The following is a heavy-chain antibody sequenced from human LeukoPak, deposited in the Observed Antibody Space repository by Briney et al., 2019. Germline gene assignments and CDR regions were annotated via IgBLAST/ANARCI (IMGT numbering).Heavy chain of an antibody. J-gene: IGHJ3*02. CDR1: GGSITSSFY. D-gene: IGHD3-9*01. Sequence: PSETLSLTCTVSGGSITSSFYWSWIRQSPGKGLEWIGYIYNSGGTKYNPSLKSRLTISVDTSKNQFSLNLSSVTAADTAVYYCARVELRYFDWLFDIWGQGTMVTVSS. CDR3: ARVELRYFDWLFDI. CDR2: IYNSGGT. V-gene: IGHV4-59*01.